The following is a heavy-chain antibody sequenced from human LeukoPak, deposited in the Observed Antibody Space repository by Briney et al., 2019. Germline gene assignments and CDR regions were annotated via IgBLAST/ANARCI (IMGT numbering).Heavy chain of an antibody. Sequence: GGSLRLSCAPSGFTFIIYTINWVRQAPGEGLEWVSTISNCSYIYTAASVRGGFIISSENDNNSLYLQMNGLRVEDTDVYYCARGPAGGTWDNWFDPWGQGTLVTVSS. V-gene: IGHV3-21*01. CDR1: GFTFIIYT. J-gene: IGHJ5*02. CDR2: ISNCSYI. D-gene: IGHD6-13*01. CDR3: ARGPAGGTWDNWFDP.